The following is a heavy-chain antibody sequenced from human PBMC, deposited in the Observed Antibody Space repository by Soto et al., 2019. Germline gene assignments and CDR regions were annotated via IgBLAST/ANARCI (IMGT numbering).Heavy chain of an antibody. CDR1: GFTISSYS. CDR3: AKHAYCSGRNCYLDY. Sequence: PGGSLRLSCAASGFTISSYSMNWVRQAPGRGLEWVSYISGTSDYISYADSVKGRFTISRDNSKNTLYLEMNSLRDDDTAVYYCAKHAYCSGRNCYLDYWGQGALVTVSS. CDR2: ISGTSDYI. V-gene: IGHV3-21*05. D-gene: IGHD2-15*01. J-gene: IGHJ4*02.